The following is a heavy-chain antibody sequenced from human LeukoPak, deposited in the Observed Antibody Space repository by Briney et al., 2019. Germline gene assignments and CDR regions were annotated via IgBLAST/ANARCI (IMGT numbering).Heavy chain of an antibody. D-gene: IGHD3-10*01. V-gene: IGHV3-23*01. CDR2: ISGNGGST. CDR1: GLTFSSYA. CDR3: TGDKGSGSYLGAFDI. Sequence: PGGSLRLSCAASGLTFSSYAMNWVRQAPGKGLEWVSVISGNGGSTYYADSVRGRFTISRDNSKNTLFLQMNSLRAEDTAVYYCTGDKGSGSYLGAFDIWSQGTMVTVSS. J-gene: IGHJ3*02.